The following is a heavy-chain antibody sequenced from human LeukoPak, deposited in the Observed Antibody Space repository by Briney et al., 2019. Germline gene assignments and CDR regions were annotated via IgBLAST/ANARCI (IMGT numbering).Heavy chain of an antibody. J-gene: IGHJ6*02. CDR3: ARGNGGGYYYGMDV. CDR1: GGSISSYY. V-gene: IGHV4-59*01. D-gene: IGHD2-15*01. Sequence: SETLSLTCTVSGGSISSYYWSWIRQPPGKGLEWIGYIYYGGSTNYNPSLKSRVTISVDTSKNQFSLKLSSVTAADTAVYYCARGNGGGYYYGMDVWGQGTTVTVSS. CDR2: IYYGGST.